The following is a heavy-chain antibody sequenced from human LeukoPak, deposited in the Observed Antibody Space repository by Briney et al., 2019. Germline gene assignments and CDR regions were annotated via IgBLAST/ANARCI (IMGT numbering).Heavy chain of an antibody. CDR1: GFTFSSYA. V-gene: IGHV3-23*01. CDR3: AKDPAHSSGWQYYFDY. CDR2: ISGSGGST. D-gene: IGHD6-19*01. J-gene: IGHJ4*02. Sequence: PGGSLRLSCAASGFTFSSYAMSWVRQAPGKGLEWVSAISGSGGSTYYADSVKGRFTISRDNSKNTLYLQMNSLRAEDTAVYYCAKDPAHSSGWQYYFDYWGQGTLVTVSS.